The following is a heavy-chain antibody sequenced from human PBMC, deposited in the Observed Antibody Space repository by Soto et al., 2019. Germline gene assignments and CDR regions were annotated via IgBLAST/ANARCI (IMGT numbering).Heavy chain of an antibody. CDR3: ARGFRRQGGMDV. CDR2: IYYSGST. Sequence: PXETLSLTCTVSGGSISSGGYYWSWIRQHPGKGLEWIGYIYYSGSTYYNPSLKSRVTISVDTSKNQFSLKLSSVTAADTAVYYCARGFRRQGGMDVWGQGTTVTVSS. J-gene: IGHJ6*02. V-gene: IGHV4-31*03. CDR1: GGSISSGGYY.